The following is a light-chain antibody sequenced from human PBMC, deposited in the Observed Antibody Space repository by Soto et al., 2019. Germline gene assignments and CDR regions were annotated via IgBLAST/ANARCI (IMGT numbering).Light chain of an antibody. CDR1: QDLDRW. CDR3: QQLNSYPWT. CDR2: AAS. Sequence: IQMTQSPSSLSASVGDRVIITCRASQDLDRWLAWYQQKPGEAPKVLIFAASSLQSGLPSRFSGGGSGTDFPLTISNLQPEDFATYYCQQLNSYPWTFGQGTKVDI. J-gene: IGKJ1*01. V-gene: IGKV1-12*01.